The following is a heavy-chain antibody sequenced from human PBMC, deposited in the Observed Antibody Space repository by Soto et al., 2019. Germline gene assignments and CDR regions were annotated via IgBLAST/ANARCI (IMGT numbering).Heavy chain of an antibody. D-gene: IGHD3-10*01. V-gene: IGHV3-11*06. CDR2: ISSSSSYT. J-gene: IGHJ5*02. CDR3: AREVSLWFGELLGWFDP. Sequence: QVQLVESGGGLVKPGGSLRLSCAASGFTFSDYYMSWIRQAPGKGLEWVSYISSSSSYTNCADSVKGRFTISRDNAKNSLYLQMNSLRAEDTAVYYCAREVSLWFGELLGWFDPWGQGTLVTVSS. CDR1: GFTFSDYY.